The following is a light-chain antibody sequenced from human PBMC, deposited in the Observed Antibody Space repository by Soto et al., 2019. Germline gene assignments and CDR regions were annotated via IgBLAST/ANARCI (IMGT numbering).Light chain of an antibody. CDR2: GAS. Sequence: EIVLTLSPGTLSLSPGDRATLSCRASQSVSSSSLAWYQQKPGQAPRLLIYGASIRATGIPDRFSGSGSGTDFTLTIRRLEPEDFAVYYCQQYDSSPRTFGQGTKVEIK. J-gene: IGKJ1*01. CDR3: QQYDSSPRT. CDR1: QSVSSSS. V-gene: IGKV3-20*01.